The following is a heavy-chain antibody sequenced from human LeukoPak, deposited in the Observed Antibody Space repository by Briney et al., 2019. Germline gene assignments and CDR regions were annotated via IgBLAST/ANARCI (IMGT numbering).Heavy chain of an antibody. D-gene: IGHD2-15*01. V-gene: IGHV4-39*01. CDR3: ARALGYCSVGSCTRGYNWFDP. CDR1: GGSISSSDYY. J-gene: IGHJ5*02. Sequence: TSETLSLTCTVSGGSISSSDYYWGWIRQPPGKGLEWIGSIYYGGSTYYNPSLKSRVTISVDTSMNQFSLKLSFVTTADTAVYYCARALGYCSVGSCTRGYNWFDPWGQRTLVTVPS. CDR2: IYYGGST.